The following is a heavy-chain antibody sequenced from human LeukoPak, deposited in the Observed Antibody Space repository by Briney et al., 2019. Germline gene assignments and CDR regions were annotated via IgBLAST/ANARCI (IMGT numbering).Heavy chain of an antibody. Sequence: SETLSLTCTVSGGSVRSSDYYWGWIRQSPGKGLEWIGGTYYGGRTFYNPSLKSRVTISVDTSKNQFSLKLSSVTAADTAVYYCAREPYGSGSCWGQGTLVTVSP. CDR2: TYYGGRT. CDR1: GGSVRSSDYY. J-gene: IGHJ4*02. V-gene: IGHV4-39*07. CDR3: AREPYGSGSC. D-gene: IGHD3-10*01.